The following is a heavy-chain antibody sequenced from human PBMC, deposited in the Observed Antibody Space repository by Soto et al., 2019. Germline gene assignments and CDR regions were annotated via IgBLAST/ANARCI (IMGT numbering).Heavy chain of an antibody. CDR2: TYYRSKWYN. CDR3: AREEVLHSGWFRFLLDY. CDR1: GDSVSSNSAA. V-gene: IGHV6-1*01. Sequence: PSQTLSLTCAISGDSVSSNSAAWNWIRQSPSRGLEWLGRTYYRSKWYNDYAVSVKSRITIDPDTSKNQFSLQLNSVTPEDTAVYYCAREEVLHSGWFRFLLDYWGQGTLVTVS. D-gene: IGHD6-19*01. J-gene: IGHJ4*02.